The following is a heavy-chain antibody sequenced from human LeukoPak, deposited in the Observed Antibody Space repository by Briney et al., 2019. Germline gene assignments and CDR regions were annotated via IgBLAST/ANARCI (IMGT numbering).Heavy chain of an antibody. Sequence: GGSLRLSCAASGFTVSSNYMSWVRQAPGKGLEWVSVIYSGGSTYYADSVKGRFTISRDNSKNTLYLQMNSLRAEDTAVYYCARGDRDYSWNDEYWGQGTLVTVSS. CDR3: ARGDRDYSWNDEY. J-gene: IGHJ4*02. CDR2: IYSGGST. D-gene: IGHD1-20*01. V-gene: IGHV3-66*01. CDR1: GFTVSSNY.